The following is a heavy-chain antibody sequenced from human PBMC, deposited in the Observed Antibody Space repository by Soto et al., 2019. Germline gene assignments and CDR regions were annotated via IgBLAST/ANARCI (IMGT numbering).Heavy chain of an antibody. D-gene: IGHD2-15*01. J-gene: IGHJ4*02. CDR3: ARERVGCSGGSCYRALDY. V-gene: IGHV4-34*01. Sequence: SETLSLTCAVYGGSFSGYYWSWIRQPPGKGLEWIGEINHSGSTNYNPSLKSRVTISVDTSKNQFSLKLSSVTAADTAVYYCARERVGCSGGSCYRALDYWGQGTLVTVSS. CDR1: GGSFSGYY. CDR2: INHSGST.